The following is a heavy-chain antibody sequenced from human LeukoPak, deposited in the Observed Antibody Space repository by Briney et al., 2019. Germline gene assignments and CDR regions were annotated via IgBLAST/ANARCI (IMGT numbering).Heavy chain of an antibody. CDR2: ISYDGNVK. CDR1: GFTFSNHG. D-gene: IGHD6-19*01. CDR3: ARAYSSGNFDY. Sequence: GGSLRLSCAASGFTFSNHGMHWVRQAPGKGLEWVSFISYDGNVKYYPDSVKGRFTISRDNSKNTLYLQMNSLRAEDTAVYYCARAYSSGNFDYWGQGTLVTVSS. V-gene: IGHV3-30*03. J-gene: IGHJ4*02.